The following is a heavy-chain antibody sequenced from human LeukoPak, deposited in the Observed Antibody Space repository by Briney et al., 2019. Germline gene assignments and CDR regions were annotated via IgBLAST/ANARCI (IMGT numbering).Heavy chain of an antibody. V-gene: IGHV3-48*02. CDR1: GFTFSSYS. CDR2: ISSSSSTI. J-gene: IGHJ3*02. Sequence: GGSLRLSCAASGFTFSSYSMNWVRQTPGKGLEWVSCISSSSSTIYYADSVKGRFTISRDNAKNSLNLQMNSLRDEDTAVYYCARYGSYGSHDAFDIWGQGTMVTVSS. D-gene: IGHD1-26*01. CDR3: ARYGSYGSHDAFDI.